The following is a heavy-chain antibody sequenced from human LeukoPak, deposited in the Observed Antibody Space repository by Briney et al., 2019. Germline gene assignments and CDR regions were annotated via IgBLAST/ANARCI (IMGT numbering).Heavy chain of an antibody. Sequence: PGGSLRLSCAASGLTFSNYAMNWVRQAPGKGLEWVSGISGSGGSAYYADSVKGRFTISRDNSKYTVYLQMNSLRAEDTAVYYCAKDWRYWGQGTLVTVSS. CDR1: GLTFSNYA. CDR2: ISGSGGSA. CDR3: AKDWRY. J-gene: IGHJ4*02. V-gene: IGHV3-23*01.